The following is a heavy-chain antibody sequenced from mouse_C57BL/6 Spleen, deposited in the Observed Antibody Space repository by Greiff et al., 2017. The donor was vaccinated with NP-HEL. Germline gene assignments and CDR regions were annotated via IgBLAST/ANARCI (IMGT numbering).Heavy chain of an antibody. J-gene: IGHJ1*03. CDR2: IYPGDGDT. CDR1: GYAFSSYW. D-gene: IGHD1-1*01. CDR3: ALGYYGSRYWYFDV. V-gene: IGHV1-80*01. Sequence: QVQLQQSGAELVKPGASVKISCKASGYAFSSYWMNWVKQRPGKGLEWIGQIYPGDGDTNYNGKFKGKATLTADKSSSTAYMQLSSLTSEDSAVYFCALGYYGSRYWYFDVWGTGTTVTVSS.